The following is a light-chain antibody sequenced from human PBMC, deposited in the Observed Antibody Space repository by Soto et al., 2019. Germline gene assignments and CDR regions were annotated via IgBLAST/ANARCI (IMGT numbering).Light chain of an antibody. CDR1: QSISTW. Sequence: DVQMTQSPSTLSASVGDRVTITCRASQSISTWLAWYQQKPGKAPNLLIYKASTLESGVPSRFSGSGSGTEFTLTISSLQPDDFATYYCQKYSSYSWTFGQGTKVEIK. CDR3: QKYSSYSWT. CDR2: KAS. V-gene: IGKV1-5*03. J-gene: IGKJ1*01.